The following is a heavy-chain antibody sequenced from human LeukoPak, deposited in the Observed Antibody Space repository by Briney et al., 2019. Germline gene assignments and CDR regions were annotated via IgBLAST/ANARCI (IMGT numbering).Heavy chain of an antibody. D-gene: IGHD3-10*01. J-gene: IGHJ5*02. CDR1: GYSIRSGYY. CDR3: ARVPGPNWFDP. V-gene: IGHV4-38-2*02. CDR2: MYQSGST. Sequence: SETLSLTCTVSGYSIRSGYYWGWIRPPPGKGLEWIGSMYQSGSTFYNPSLRSRVTISIDTSKNQFSLKLSSVTAADTAIYYCARVPGPNWFDPWGQGTLVTVSS.